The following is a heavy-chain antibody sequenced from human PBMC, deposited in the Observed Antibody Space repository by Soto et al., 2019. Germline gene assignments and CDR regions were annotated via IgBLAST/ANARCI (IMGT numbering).Heavy chain of an antibody. V-gene: IGHV4-39*07. CDR2: IYYSGST. D-gene: IGHD3-16*01. J-gene: IGHJ4*02. CDR1: RGSISSGTHY. CDR3: AREGGESSDGLYYFDS. Sequence: SETLSLTCTVSRGSISSGTHYWAWIRQPPGKGLEWIANIYYSGSTFYNPSLKSRVTISLDTSKNQFSLKLSSVTAADTAVYYCAREGGESSDGLYYFDSWGQGSLVTVSS.